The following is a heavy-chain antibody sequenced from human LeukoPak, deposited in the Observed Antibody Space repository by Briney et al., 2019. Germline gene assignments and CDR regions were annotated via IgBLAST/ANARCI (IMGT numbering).Heavy chain of an antibody. D-gene: IGHD4/OR15-4a*01. CDR2: IYSGGST. V-gene: IGHV3-66*01. CDR3: ARDTLGEGEDANYAVYYFDY. J-gene: IGHJ4*02. Sequence: GGSLRLSCAASGFTFSSYSMNWVRQAPGKGLEWVSLIYSGGSTYYADSVKGRFTISRDNSKNTLYLQMNSLRAEDTAVYYCARDTLGEGEDANYAVYYFDYWGQGTPVTVSS. CDR1: GFTFSSYS.